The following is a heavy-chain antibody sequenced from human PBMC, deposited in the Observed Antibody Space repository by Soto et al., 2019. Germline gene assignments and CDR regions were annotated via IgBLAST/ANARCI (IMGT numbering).Heavy chain of an antibody. D-gene: IGHD6-13*01. V-gene: IGHV4-39*02. CDR2: IYYSGST. J-gene: IGHJ5*02. CDR1: GGSISSSSYY. Sequence: SETLSLTCTVSGGSISSSSYYWGWIRQPPGKGLEWIGSIYYSGSTYYNPSLKSRVTISVDTSKNQFSLKLSSVTAADTAVYYCAIDSSSWSTNNWFDTWGQGTLVTVSS. CDR3: AIDSSSWSTNNWFDT.